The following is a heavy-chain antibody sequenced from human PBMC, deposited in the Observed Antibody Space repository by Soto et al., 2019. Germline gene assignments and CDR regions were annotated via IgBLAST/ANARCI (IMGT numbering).Heavy chain of an antibody. J-gene: IGHJ4*02. D-gene: IGHD3-3*01. V-gene: IGHV3-30-3*01. CDR1: GFTFSSCS. CDR2: ISYDGSNK. CDR3: ARDKRDLRFLEWSYYFDY. Sequence: QVQLVESGGGVGQPGRSLRLSCAASGFTFSSCSMHWVRQAPGKGLVGVAVISYDGSNKYYADSVKGRFTISRDNSKNTLYLQMNSLRAEDTAVYYCARDKRDLRFLEWSYYFDYWGQGTLVTVSS.